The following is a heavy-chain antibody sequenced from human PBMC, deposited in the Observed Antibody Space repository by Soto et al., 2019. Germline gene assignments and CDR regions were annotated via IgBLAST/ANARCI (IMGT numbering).Heavy chain of an antibody. D-gene: IGHD1-7*01. CDR3: ARESEELTSNFDY. V-gene: IGHV3-21*06. J-gene: IGHJ4*02. CDR2: ISSTTNYI. CDR1: GFTFTRYS. Sequence: PGGSLRLSCAASGFTFTRYSMNWVRQAPGKGLEWVSSISSTTNYIYYGDSMKGRFTISRDNSKNSLYLEMNSLRAEDTAVYYGARESEELTSNFDYWGQGTLVTFSS.